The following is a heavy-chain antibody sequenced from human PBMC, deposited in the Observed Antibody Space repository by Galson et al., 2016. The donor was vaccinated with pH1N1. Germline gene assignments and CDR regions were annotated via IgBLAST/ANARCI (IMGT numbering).Heavy chain of an antibody. CDR3: AKSVAARPPYMDV. Sequence: SETLSLTCTVSGGSISSYYWSWIRQPPGKELEWIGYIYYSADYSGSTNYNPSLKSRVTISVDTSKNQLSLKLRSVTAADTAVYYCAKSVAARPPYMDVWGKGTTVTVSS. CDR1: GGSISSYY. D-gene: IGHD6-6*01. CDR2: IYYSADYSGST. V-gene: IGHV4-59*01. J-gene: IGHJ6*03.